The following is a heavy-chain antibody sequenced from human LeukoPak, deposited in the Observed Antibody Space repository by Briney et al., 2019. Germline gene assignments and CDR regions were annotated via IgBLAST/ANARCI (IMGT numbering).Heavy chain of an antibody. CDR1: GFTFNSHL. Sequence: GGSLRLSCAASGFTFNSHLISWVRQAPGKGLEWVANMRQDGSEKFYADSVKGRFTVSRDNAKNLQYLQMNSLRGEDTAVYYCAREGEGFDYWGQGTLVTVSS. J-gene: IGHJ4*02. V-gene: IGHV3-7*01. CDR3: AREGEGFDY. D-gene: IGHD3-16*01. CDR2: MRQDGSEK.